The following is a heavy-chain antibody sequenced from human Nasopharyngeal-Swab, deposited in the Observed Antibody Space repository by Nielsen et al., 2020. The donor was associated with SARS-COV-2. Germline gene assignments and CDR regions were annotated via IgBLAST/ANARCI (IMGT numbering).Heavy chain of an antibody. D-gene: IGHD6-13*01. Sequence: SGPTPVKPTQTLTLTCTFSGFSLSTSGVGVGWIRQPPGKALEWLALIYWDDDKRYSPSLKSRLTTTKDTSKNQVVLTMTNMDPVDTATYYCAHSSSTAYYFDYWGQGTLVTVSS. CDR1: GFSLSTSGVG. V-gene: IGHV2-5*02. CDR2: IYWDDDK. J-gene: IGHJ4*02. CDR3: AHSSSTAYYFDY.